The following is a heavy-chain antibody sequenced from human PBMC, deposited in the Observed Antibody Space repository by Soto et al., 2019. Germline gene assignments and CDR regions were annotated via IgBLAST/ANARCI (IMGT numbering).Heavy chain of an antibody. CDR1: GFTFSSYA. D-gene: IGHD6-13*01. CDR3: ARDCIYSSSWHDY. V-gene: IGHV3-30-3*01. CDR2: ISYDGSNK. J-gene: IGHJ4*02. Sequence: QVQLVESGGGVVQPGRSLRLSCAASGFTFSSYAMHWVRQAPGKGLEWVAVISYDGSNKYYADSVKGRFTISRDNSKNTLYLQMNSLRAEDTAVYYCARDCIYSSSWHDYWGQGTLVTVSS.